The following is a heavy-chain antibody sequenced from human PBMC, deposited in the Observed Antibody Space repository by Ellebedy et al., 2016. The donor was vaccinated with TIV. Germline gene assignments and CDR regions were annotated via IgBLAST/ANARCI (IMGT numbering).Heavy chain of an antibody. CDR1: GLTFSSYF. J-gene: IGHJ3*02. CDR2: IKPDGSVT. Sequence: GESLKISCAASGLTFSSYFMSWVRQAPEKGLEWVASIKPDGSVTYYADSVEGRFTISRDNAKNSLYLQMSSLRAEDTAVYYCARDNTNPRSAFDIWGQGTMVTVSS. V-gene: IGHV3-7*03. CDR3: ARDNTNPRSAFDI.